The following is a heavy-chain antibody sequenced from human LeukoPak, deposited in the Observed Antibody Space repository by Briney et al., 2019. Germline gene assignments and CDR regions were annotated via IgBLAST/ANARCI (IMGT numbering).Heavy chain of an antibody. Sequence: SGGSLRLSCAASGFTFSNYAMHWVRQAPGKGLEWVAVISYDGSNKYYADSVKGRFTISRDNSKNTLYLQMNSLRAEDTAVYYCAREDEGYSYGYQDYWGQGTLVTVSS. CDR1: GFTFSNYA. V-gene: IGHV3-30*04. D-gene: IGHD5-18*01. CDR3: AREDEGYSYGYQDY. J-gene: IGHJ4*02. CDR2: ISYDGSNK.